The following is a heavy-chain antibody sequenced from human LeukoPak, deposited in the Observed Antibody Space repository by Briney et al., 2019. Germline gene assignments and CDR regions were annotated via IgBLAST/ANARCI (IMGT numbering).Heavy chain of an antibody. Sequence: ASVKVSCKASGYTFNTYGVIWVRQAPGKGFEWLGWISGQHGKTTYPQKFQDGVRMTTDTSTSTAYMELRSLTSDDTGIYFCARGGSGWFGALEFDYWGQGTLVTVSS. CDR3: ARGGSGWFGALEFDY. J-gene: IGHJ4*02. CDR1: GYTFNTYG. V-gene: IGHV1-18*01. CDR2: ISGQHGKT. D-gene: IGHD3-10*01.